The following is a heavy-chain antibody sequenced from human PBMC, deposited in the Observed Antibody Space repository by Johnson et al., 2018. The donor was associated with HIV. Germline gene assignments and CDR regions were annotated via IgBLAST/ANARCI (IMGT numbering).Heavy chain of an antibody. D-gene: IGHD6-6*01. J-gene: IGHJ3*02. CDR1: GFTFSSYA. CDR2: ISYDGSNK. V-gene: IGHV3-30-3*01. CDR3: ARAQLLADDAFNS. Sequence: QVQLVESGGGVVQPGRSLRLSCAASGFTFSSYAMHWVRQAPGKGLEWVAVISYDGSNKYYADSVKGRFTISRDNSKNSLYLQMNSLRTDDTAVYYSARAQLLADDAFNSWGQRTMVTVSS.